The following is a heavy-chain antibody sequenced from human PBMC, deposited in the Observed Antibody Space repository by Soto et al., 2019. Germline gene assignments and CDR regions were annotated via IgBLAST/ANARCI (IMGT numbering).Heavy chain of an antibody. CDR3: ALVIAVAGPFDY. Sequence: QVQLVESGGGVVQPGRSLRLSCAASGFTFSSYAMHWVRQAPGKGLEWVAVISYDGSNKYYADSVKGRFTISRDNSKNTLYLQRDSLRAEDTAVYYCALVIAVAGPFDYWGQGTLVTVSS. CDR1: GFTFSSYA. D-gene: IGHD6-19*01. CDR2: ISYDGSNK. J-gene: IGHJ4*02. V-gene: IGHV3-30-3*01.